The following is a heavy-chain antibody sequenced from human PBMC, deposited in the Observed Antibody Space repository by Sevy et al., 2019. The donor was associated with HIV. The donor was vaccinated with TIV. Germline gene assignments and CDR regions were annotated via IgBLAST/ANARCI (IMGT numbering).Heavy chain of an antibody. CDR3: ARRRFLEWLSSAAFDI. V-gene: IGHV3-30*04. CDR2: IAYDGSNK. J-gene: IGHJ3*02. CDR1: GFVFSSYS. Sequence: GGSLRLSCTASGFVFSSYSMHWVRQAPGKGLEWVAFIAYDGSNKNYADSVKGRFTLSRDNSKNTLYLQMNSLGAEDTAVYYCARRRFLEWLSSAAFDIWGQGTMVTVSS. D-gene: IGHD3-3*01.